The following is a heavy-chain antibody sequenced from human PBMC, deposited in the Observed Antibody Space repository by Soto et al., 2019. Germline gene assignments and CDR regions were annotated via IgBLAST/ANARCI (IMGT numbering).Heavy chain of an antibody. CDR2: IWYDGSNK. CDR1: GFTFSSYG. V-gene: IGHV3-33*01. J-gene: IGHJ4*02. D-gene: IGHD5-12*01. CDR3: ARDRHPPFMVATRGYYFDY. Sequence: QVQLVESGGGVVQPGRSLRLSCAASGFTFSSYGMHWVRQAPGKGLEWVAVIWYDGSNKYYADSVKGRFTISRDNSKNTLYLQMNSLRAEDTAVYYCARDRHPPFMVATRGYYFDYWGQGTLVTVSS.